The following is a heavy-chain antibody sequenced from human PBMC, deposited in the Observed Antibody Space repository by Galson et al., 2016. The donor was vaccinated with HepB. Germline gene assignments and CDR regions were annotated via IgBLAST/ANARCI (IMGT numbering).Heavy chain of an antibody. Sequence: SVKVSCKASGYIFTMHWVRQAPGQGLEWMGIINPSSGGTNYAQRFRGRVTMTPDTSTDIVYMELNSLKSEDTAVYYCARPSHLSDSAFDIWGQGTMVTVSS. CDR3: ARPSHLSDSAFDI. CDR1: GYIFT. CDR2: INPSSGGT. D-gene: IGHD2/OR15-2a*01. J-gene: IGHJ3*02. V-gene: IGHV1-46*01.